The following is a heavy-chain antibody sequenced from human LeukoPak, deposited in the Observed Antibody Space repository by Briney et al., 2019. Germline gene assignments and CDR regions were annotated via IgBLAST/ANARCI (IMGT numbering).Heavy chain of an antibody. J-gene: IGHJ4*02. CDR1: GYTFTIHY. D-gene: IGHD1-14*01. CDR2: INPNGGST. V-gene: IGHV1-46*01. CDR3: VRGTGTSFGYFDY. Sequence: ASVKVSCTASGYTFTIHYIHWVRQAPGQGLEWMGIINPNGGSTGYAQKFQGRVTLTRDTSTSTVYMELSSLRSEDTAVYYCVRGTGTSFGYFDYWGQGTLVTVSS.